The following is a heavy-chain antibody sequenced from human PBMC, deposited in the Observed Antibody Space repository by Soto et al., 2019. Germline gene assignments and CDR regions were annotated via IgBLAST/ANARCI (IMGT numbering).Heavy chain of an antibody. CDR1: GFTFSSYA. CDR3: AGGYYYDSSGYRYFQH. V-gene: IGHV3-23*01. Sequence: GGSLRLSCAASGFTFSSYAMSWVRQAPGKGLEWVSVISGSGGSTYYADSVKGRFTISRDNSKNTLYLQMNSLRAEDTAVYYCAGGYYYDSSGYRYFQHWGQGTLVTVSS. CDR2: ISGSGGST. D-gene: IGHD3-22*01. J-gene: IGHJ1*01.